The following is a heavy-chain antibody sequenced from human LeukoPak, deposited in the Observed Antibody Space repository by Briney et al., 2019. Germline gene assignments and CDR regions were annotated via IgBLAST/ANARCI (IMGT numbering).Heavy chain of an antibody. J-gene: IGHJ4*02. D-gene: IGHD3-10*01. Sequence: GGSLRLSCAASGFTVSSNYMSWVRQAPGKGLEWVSVIYSGGSTYYADSVKGRFTISRDNSKNTLYLQMNSLRAEDTAVYYCAKGPYYYGSGSCDYWGQGTLVTVSS. CDR3: AKGPYYYGSGSCDY. CDR2: IYSGGST. V-gene: IGHV3-53*01. CDR1: GFTVSSNY.